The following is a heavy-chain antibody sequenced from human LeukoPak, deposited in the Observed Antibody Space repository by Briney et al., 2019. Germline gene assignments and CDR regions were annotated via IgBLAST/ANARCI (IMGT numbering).Heavy chain of an antibody. CDR2: ISSSSSYI. V-gene: IGHV3-21*01. D-gene: IGHD2-15*01. CDR3: AGQRNGYCSGGSCYPYDTAPIS. Sequence: GGSLRLSCAASGFPFSDYSMNWVRQAPGKGLEWVSSISSSSSYIYYADSVKGRFTISRDNAKNSLYPQMNSLRAEDTAVYYCAGQRNGYCSGGSCYPYDTAPISWGQGTLVTVSS. J-gene: IGHJ4*02. CDR1: GFPFSDYS.